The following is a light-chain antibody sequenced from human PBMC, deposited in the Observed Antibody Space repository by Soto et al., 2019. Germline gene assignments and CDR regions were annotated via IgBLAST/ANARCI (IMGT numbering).Light chain of an antibody. CDR1: QSVSRSY. J-gene: IGKJ1*01. V-gene: IGKV3-20*01. CDR2: GAS. CDR3: QQYGSLPWM. Sequence: EIVVTQSPGTLSLSPGERATLSCRASQSVSRSYLACYQQKPGQAHRPLIYGASSRTIGIPDRFSGSGSGTDFTLSISRLAPDDFAVHDCQQYGSLPWMCGRGTKVEIK.